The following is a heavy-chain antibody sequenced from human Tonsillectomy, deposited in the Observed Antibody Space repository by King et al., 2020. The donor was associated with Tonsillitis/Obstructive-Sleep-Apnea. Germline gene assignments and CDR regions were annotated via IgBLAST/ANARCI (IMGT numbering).Heavy chain of an antibody. CDR2: INYRGNT. J-gene: IGHJ4*02. V-gene: IGHV4-39*01. CDR1: GGSISSSDYY. CDR3: ATLGLGIGADYFDY. D-gene: IGHD7-27*01. Sequence: QLQESGPGLVKPSETLSLTCIVSGGSISSSDYYWGWIRQPPGKGLEWIGSINYRGNTYYNPSLKSPVTISVDTSKSQFSLKLNSVTAADTAVYYCATLGLGIGADYFDYWGQGTLVTVSS.